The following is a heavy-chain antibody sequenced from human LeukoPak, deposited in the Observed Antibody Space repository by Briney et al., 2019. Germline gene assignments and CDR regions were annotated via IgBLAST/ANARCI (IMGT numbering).Heavy chain of an antibody. D-gene: IGHD4-17*01. Sequence: SETLSLTCTVSGGSISSYYWSWIRQPAGKGLEWIGRIYTSGSTNYNPSLKSRVTMSVDTSKNQFSLKLSSVTAADTAVYYCARGAGTVTTVRFDPWGQGTLVTVSS. CDR1: GGSISSYY. CDR2: IYTSGST. CDR3: ARGAGTVTTVRFDP. J-gene: IGHJ5*02. V-gene: IGHV4-4*07.